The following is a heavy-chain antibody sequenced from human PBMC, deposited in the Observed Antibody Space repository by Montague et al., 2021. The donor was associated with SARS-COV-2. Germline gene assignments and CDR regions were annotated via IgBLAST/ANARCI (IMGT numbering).Heavy chain of an antibody. CDR2: SDVRSKWNN. D-gene: IGHD3-16*01. CDR3: SRIAFAVIPH. Sequence: CAISGDSVTMKRNAGADRRSTRLNSIDGRTRSDVRSKWNNDYAASVAGRVTVNPDTSKNQVSLELRSVTPEDTAVYYCSRIAFAVIPHWGQGTLVTVSS. V-gene: IGHV6-1*01. J-gene: IGHJ4*02. CDR1: GDSVTMKRNA.